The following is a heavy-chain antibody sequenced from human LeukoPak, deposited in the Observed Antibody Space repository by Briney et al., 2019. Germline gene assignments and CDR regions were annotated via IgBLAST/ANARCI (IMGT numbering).Heavy chain of an antibody. D-gene: IGHD3-10*01. Sequence: SETLSLTCAIYGGSFSGYYWSWIRQPPGKGPEWIGEINHSGSTNHNPSLKSRVTISVDTSKNQFSLKLSSVTAADTAVYYCARTPRRYYGSGSSFDYWGQGTLVTVSS. CDR3: ARTPRRYYGSGSSFDY. CDR1: GGSFSGYY. J-gene: IGHJ4*02. V-gene: IGHV4-34*01. CDR2: INHSGST.